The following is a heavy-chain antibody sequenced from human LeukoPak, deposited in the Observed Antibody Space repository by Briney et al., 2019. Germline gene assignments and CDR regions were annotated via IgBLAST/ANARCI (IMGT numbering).Heavy chain of an antibody. CDR1: GGTFSSYA. D-gene: IGHD3-9*01. CDR3: ARMAEYYDILTGSYLDY. CDR2: IILIFGTA. J-gene: IGHJ4*02. Sequence: SVKVSCKASGGTFSSYAISWVRQAPGQGLEWMGGIILIFGTANYAQKFQGRVTITADKSTSTAYMELSSLRSEDTAVYYCARMAEYYDILTGSYLDYWGQGTLVTVSS. V-gene: IGHV1-69*06.